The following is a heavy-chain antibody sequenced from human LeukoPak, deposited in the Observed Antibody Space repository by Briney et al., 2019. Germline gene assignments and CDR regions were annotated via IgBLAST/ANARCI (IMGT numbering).Heavy chain of an antibody. J-gene: IGHJ5*02. V-gene: IGHV4-30-4*01. D-gene: IGHD2-2*01. CDR2: IYYSGST. CDR3: ARGRLVVPAARGPSWFDP. CDR1: GGSISSGDYY. Sequence: PSETLSLTCTVSGGSISSGDYYWSWIRQPPGKGLEWIGYIYYSGSTYYNPSLKSRVTISVDTSKNQFSLKLSSVTAADTAVYYCARGRLVVPAARGPSWFDPWGQGTLVTVSS.